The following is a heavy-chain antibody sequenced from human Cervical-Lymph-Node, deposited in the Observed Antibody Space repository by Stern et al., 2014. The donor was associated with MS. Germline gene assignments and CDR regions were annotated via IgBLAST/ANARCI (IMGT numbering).Heavy chain of an antibody. V-gene: IGHV3-23*04. CDR3: AKGGGYYGSGTQFDY. CDR2: ISGSGGST. Sequence: EVQLVESGGGLVQPGGSLRLSCAASGFTFSSYAMSWVRQAPGKGLEWVSTISGSGGSTSYADSVKGRFTISRDNSKNTLYLQMNSLRAEDTAVYYCAKGGGYYGSGTQFDYWGQGTLVTVSS. CDR1: GFTFSSYA. J-gene: IGHJ4*02. D-gene: IGHD3-10*01.